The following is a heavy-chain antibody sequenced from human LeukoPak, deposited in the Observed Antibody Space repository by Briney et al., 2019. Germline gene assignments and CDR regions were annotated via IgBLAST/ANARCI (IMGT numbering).Heavy chain of an antibody. CDR1: GGSISSGGYY. CDR2: IYYSGST. Sequence: SETLSLTCTVSGGSISSGGYYWSWIRQHPGKGLEWIGYIYYSGSTYYNPSLKSRVTISVDTSKNQFSLKLSSVTAADMAVYYCAREVSTPTDNWFDPWGQGTLVTVSS. J-gene: IGHJ5*02. D-gene: IGHD2-2*01. V-gene: IGHV4-31*03. CDR3: AREVSTPTDNWFDP.